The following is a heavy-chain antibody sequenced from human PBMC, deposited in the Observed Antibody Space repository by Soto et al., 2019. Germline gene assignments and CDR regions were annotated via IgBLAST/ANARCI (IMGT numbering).Heavy chain of an antibody. CDR1: GYTFSNFG. D-gene: IGHD2-8*01. CDR2: ISPYNGNT. J-gene: IGHJ4*02. Sequence: QVQLVQSGGEVKKPGASVQVSCKASGYTFSNFGLSWVRQAPGQGLELMGWISPYNGNTNYAQKLQGSLTMTTDTSTSTAYMELRSLRSDDTAVYYCARDRLGVSVTGVGFDSWGQGTLVTVSS. CDR3: ARDRLGVSVTGVGFDS. V-gene: IGHV1-18*01.